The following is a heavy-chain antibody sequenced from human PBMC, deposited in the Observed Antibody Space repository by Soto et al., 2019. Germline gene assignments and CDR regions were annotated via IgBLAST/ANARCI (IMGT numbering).Heavy chain of an antibody. J-gene: IGHJ4*01. Sequence: QVQLVQSGADVKKPGSSVKVSCKASGGTFSSYAISWVRQAPGQGLEWVGGIIPRFGTANYAQKFQGRVTITADESKNTANLDLSSLRSEDTDTYYCAQVKYDMSGYYRNSDYWGQGTLVPLSP. V-gene: IGHV1-69*01. CDR1: GGTFSSYA. CDR3: AQVKYDMSGYYRNSDY. CDR2: IIPRFGTA. D-gene: IGHD3-22*01.